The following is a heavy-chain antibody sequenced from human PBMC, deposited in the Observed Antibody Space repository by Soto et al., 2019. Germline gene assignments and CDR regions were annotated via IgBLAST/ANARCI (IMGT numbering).Heavy chain of an antibody. CDR3: ASLNDYGDY. CDR2: IYYSGST. J-gene: IGHJ4*02. CDR1: GGSFSGYY. Sequence: SETLSLTCAVYGGSFSGYYWSWIRQPPGKGLEWIGSIYYSGSTYYNPSLKSRVTISVDTSKNQFSLKLSSVTAADTAVYYCASLNDYGDYWGQGTLVTVSS. D-gene: IGHD4-17*01. V-gene: IGHV4-34*01.